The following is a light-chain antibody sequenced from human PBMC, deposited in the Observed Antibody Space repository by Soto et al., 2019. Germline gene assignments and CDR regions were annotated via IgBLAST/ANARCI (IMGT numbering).Light chain of an antibody. CDR2: GAS. J-gene: IGKJ1*01. CDR3: QQYGDLPWT. V-gene: IGKV3-20*01. CDR1: QSVSSNY. Sequence: EILITQAPSTLSSSPWERATLSYLPAQSVSSNYLAWYQQKPGQAPRLLIYGASSRATGVPYRFSGSGSGTDFTLTIDRLESEDFAVYFCQQYGDLPWTFGQGTRVDIK.